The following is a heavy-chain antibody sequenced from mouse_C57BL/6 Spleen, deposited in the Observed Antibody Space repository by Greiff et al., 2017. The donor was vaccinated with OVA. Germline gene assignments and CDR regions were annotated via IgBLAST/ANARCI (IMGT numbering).Heavy chain of an antibody. J-gene: IGHJ3*01. CDR1: GYTFTSYW. D-gene: IGHD2-5*01. V-gene: IGHV1-69*01. CDR3: ARSDYSKSPSAY. Sequence: QVQLQQPGAELVMPGASVKLSCKASGYTFTSYWMHWVKQRPGQGLEWIGEIDPSDSYTNYNQKFKGKSTLTVDKSSSTAYMQLSSLTSEDSAVYYCARSDYSKSPSAYWGQGTLFTVSA. CDR2: IDPSDSYT.